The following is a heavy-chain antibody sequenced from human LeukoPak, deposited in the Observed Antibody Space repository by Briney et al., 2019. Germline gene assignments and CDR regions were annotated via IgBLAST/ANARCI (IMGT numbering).Heavy chain of an antibody. J-gene: IGHJ4*02. CDR1: GFTFSSYA. V-gene: IGHV3-30*04. CDR3: ARDRSQAFDY. CDR2: ISYDGSNK. Sequence: GGSLRLCCAASGFTFSSYAMHWVRQAAGKGLEWVAVISYDGSNKYYADSVKGRFTISRDNSKNTPYLQMSSLRAEDTAVYYCARDRSQAFDYWGQGTLVTVSS.